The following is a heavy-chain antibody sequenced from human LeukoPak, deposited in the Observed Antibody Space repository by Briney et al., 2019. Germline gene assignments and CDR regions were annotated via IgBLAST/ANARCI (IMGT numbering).Heavy chain of an antibody. J-gene: IGHJ6*03. D-gene: IGHD6-25*01. CDR2: IYYSGST. CDR3: ARVSGSDHYYYYMDV. Sequence: SETLSLTCTVSGGTISSGDYYWSWIRQPPGKGLEWIEHIYYSGSTYYNPSLQSRVTMSVDTSKNQFSLKLSSVTAADTAVYYCARVSGSDHYYYYMDVWGKGTTVTVSS. V-gene: IGHV4-30-4*08. CDR1: GGTISSGDYY.